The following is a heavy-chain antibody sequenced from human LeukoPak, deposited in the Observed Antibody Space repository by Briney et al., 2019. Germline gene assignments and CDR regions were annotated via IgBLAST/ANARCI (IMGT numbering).Heavy chain of an antibody. D-gene: IGHD1-26*01. CDR3: ARRGSGSYDY. CDR2: INHSGST. Sequence: SETLSLTCAVYGGSFSGYYWSWIRQPPGKGLEWIGEINHSGSTNYNPSLKSRVTISVDTSKNQFSLKLSSVTAADTAVYYCARRGSGSYDYWGQGTLVTVSS. V-gene: IGHV4-34*01. J-gene: IGHJ4*02. CDR1: GGSFSGYY.